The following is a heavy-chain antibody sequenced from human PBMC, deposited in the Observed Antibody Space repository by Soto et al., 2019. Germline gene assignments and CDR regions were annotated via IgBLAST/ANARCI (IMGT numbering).Heavy chain of an antibody. CDR3: ARGTLIGSSTRNWFDP. Sequence: QVHLEESGPGLVRPSGTVSLTCNVSGVPISSYDWWTWFRQTPVKGMVWIAEIYHNGRTNYNPSLKCRVSLSISKSKNQFSLNLQSLTAADMAVYYCARGTLIGSSTRNWFDPWGQGTQVTVSS. D-gene: IGHD3-10*01. CDR2: IYHNGRT. J-gene: IGHJ5*02. V-gene: IGHV4-4*02. CDR1: GVPISSYDW.